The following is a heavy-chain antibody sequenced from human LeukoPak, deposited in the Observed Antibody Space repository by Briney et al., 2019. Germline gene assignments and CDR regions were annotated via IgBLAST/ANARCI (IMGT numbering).Heavy chain of an antibody. V-gene: IGHV1-2*02. CDR3: ARSHDYGYFDF. J-gene: IGHJ4*02. Sequence: ASVKVSCKASGYTFTDYYLHWVRQAPGQGLEWMGSIRCNSGFTTYLRKFQGRVTMTRDTSIGTAYMDLTRLDSDDTAVYYCARSHDYGYFDFWGQGTLVTVSS. CDR2: IRCNSGFT. D-gene: IGHD4-17*01. CDR1: GYTFTDYY.